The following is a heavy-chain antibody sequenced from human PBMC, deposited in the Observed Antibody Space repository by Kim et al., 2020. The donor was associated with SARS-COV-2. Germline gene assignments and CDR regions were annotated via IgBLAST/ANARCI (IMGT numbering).Heavy chain of an antibody. J-gene: IGHJ4*02. Sequence: SETLSLTCAVYGGSFSGYYWSWIRQPPGKGXEWXGEINHSGSTNYNPSLKSRVTISVDTSKNQFSLKLSSVTAADTAVYYCAVSGSCPFDYWGQGTLVTVS. V-gene: IGHV4-34*01. CDR1: GGSFSGYY. D-gene: IGHD2-15*01. CDR3: AVSGSCPFDY. CDR2: INHSGST.